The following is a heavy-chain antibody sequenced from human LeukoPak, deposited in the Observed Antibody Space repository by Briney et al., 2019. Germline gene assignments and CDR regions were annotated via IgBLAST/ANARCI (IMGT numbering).Heavy chain of an antibody. CDR2: MSPKSGDR. Sequence: ASVKVSCKASGYTFSNFDINWVRQATGQGLEWMGWMSPKSGDRGYAQKFQGRVTITADESTSTAYMELSSLRSDDTAVYYCASGGGGAYYFDYWGQGTLVTVSS. CDR3: ASGGGGAYYFDY. J-gene: IGHJ4*02. CDR1: GYTFSNFD. V-gene: IGHV1-8*01. D-gene: IGHD3-16*01.